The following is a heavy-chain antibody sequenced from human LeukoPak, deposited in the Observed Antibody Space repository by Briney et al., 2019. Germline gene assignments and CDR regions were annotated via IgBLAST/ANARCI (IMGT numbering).Heavy chain of an antibody. CDR2: IKQDGSEK. J-gene: IGHJ4*02. Sequence: GGSLRLSCAASGFTFSSYWMSWVRQAPGKGVEWVANIKQDGSEKYYVDSVKGRFTISRDNAKNSLYLQMNSLRAEDTAVYYCACRGHYYDSSGYSGQRDYWGQGTLVTVSS. CDR3: ACRGHYYDSSGYSGQRDY. D-gene: IGHD3-22*01. CDR1: GFTFSSYW. V-gene: IGHV3-7*01.